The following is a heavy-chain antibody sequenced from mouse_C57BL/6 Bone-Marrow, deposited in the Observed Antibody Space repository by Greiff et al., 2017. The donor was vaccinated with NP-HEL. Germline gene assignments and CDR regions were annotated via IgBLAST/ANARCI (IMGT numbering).Heavy chain of an antibody. Sequence: QVQLKESGPGILQSSQTLSLTCSFSGFSLSTSGMGVSWIRQPSGKGLEWLAHIYWDDDKRYNPSLKSRLTISKDTSRNQVFLKITSVDTADTATYYCARRYYYGSSPYYFDYWGQGTTLTVSS. D-gene: IGHD1-1*01. CDR2: IYWDDDK. V-gene: IGHV8-12*01. CDR1: GFSLSTSGMG. CDR3: ARRYYYGSSPYYFDY. J-gene: IGHJ2*01.